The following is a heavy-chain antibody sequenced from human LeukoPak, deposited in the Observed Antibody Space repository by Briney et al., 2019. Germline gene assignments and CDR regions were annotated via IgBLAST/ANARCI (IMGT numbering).Heavy chain of an antibody. V-gene: IGHV3-48*03. CDR1: GFSFSSYE. J-gene: IGHJ4*02. Sequence: GGSLRLSCAASGFSFSSYEMNWVRQAPGKGLEWVSYITSSGCTVYNGDCVERRFTVSRDNARNSLYLQMNSLRAEDTAVYYCARSPYASGTYVFDYWGQGTLVTVSS. CDR2: ITSSGCTV. D-gene: IGHD3-10*01. CDR3: ARSPYASGTYVFDY.